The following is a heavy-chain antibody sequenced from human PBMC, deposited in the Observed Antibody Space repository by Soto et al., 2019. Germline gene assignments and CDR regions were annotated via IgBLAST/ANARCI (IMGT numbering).Heavy chain of an antibody. D-gene: IGHD3-3*01. CDR3: ARVGSITIFGVDRQSDY. Sequence: GASVKVSCKASGYTFTSYGISWVRQAPGQGLEWMGWISAYNGNTNYAQKLQGRVTMTTDTSTSTAYMELRSLRSDDTAVYYCARVGSITIFGVDRQSDYWGQGTLVTVSS. CDR2: ISAYNGNT. V-gene: IGHV1-18*01. J-gene: IGHJ4*02. CDR1: GYTFTSYG.